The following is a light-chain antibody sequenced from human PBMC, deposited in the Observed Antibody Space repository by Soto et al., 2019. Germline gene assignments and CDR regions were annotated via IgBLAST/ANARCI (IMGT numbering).Light chain of an antibody. CDR3: QQYYSYPQT. CDR2: AAS. CDR1: QAMNTY. J-gene: IGKJ1*01. Sequence: DIQLTQSPSFLSASVGDRVTISCRASQAMNTYIAWYQQRPGAAPKLLIYAASTLQSGVPSRFSGSGSGTDFTLTISCLQSEDFATYYCQQYYSYPQTFGQGTKVDI. V-gene: IGKV1-9*01.